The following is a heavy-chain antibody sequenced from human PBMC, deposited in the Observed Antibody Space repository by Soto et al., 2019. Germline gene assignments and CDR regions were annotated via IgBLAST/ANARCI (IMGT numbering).Heavy chain of an antibody. CDR3: ARDNYCYETCGYRMFDY. V-gene: IGHV4-38-2*02. Sequence: QVQLQESGPGLVKSSETLSLTCAVSGSSMTSGPFWGWIRQSPGKGLEWIGSIYHTGNTFYSPSLQSRVSIALETSKNQFSLRLTSMTAADTAVYYCARDNYCYETCGYRMFDYWGQGILVTVSS. D-gene: IGHD3-22*01. J-gene: IGHJ4*02. CDR2: IYHTGNT. CDR1: GSSMTSGPF.